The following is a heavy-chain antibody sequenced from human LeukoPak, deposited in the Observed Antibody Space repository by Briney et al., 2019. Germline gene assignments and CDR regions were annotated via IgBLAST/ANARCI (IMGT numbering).Heavy chain of an antibody. V-gene: IGHV3-21*01. J-gene: IGHJ6*02. CDR1: GFTFSSYS. CDR2: ISSSSSYI. Sequence: PGGSLRLSCAASGFTFSSYSMNWVRQAPGKGLEWVSSISSSSSYIYYADSVKGRFTISRDNAKNSLYLQMNSLRAEDTAVYYCARDGDDCSGGSCYPYYYGMDVWGQGTTVTVSS. CDR3: ARDGDDCSGGSCYPYYYGMDV. D-gene: IGHD2-15*01.